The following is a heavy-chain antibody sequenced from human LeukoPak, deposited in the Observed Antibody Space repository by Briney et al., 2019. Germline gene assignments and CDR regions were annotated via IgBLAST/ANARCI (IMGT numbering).Heavy chain of an antibody. V-gene: IGHV3-48*02. Sequence: GGSLRLSCAASGFTVSSYSMNWVRQAPGKGLEWVSYISSSSTIYYADSVKGRFTISRDNAKNSLYLQMNSLRDEDTAVYYCARAFGLTDYWGQGTLVTVSS. J-gene: IGHJ4*02. CDR1: GFTVSSYS. D-gene: IGHD3/OR15-3a*01. CDR2: ISSSSTI. CDR3: ARAFGLTDY.